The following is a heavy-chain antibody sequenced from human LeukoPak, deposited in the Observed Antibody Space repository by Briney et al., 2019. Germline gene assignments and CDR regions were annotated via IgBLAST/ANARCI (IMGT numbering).Heavy chain of an antibody. CDR2: IYTSGRT. CDR1: GGSISYYY. CDR3: ASVASFEDYYYYMDV. D-gene: IGHD1-26*01. V-gene: IGHV4-4*07. Sequence: SETLSLTCTVSGGSISYYYWNWIRQPAGKGLEWIGRIYTSGRTYYNPSLKSRVSMSVDTSKNQFSLKLSSVTAADTAVYYCASVASFEDYYYYMDVWGKGTTVTVSS. J-gene: IGHJ6*03.